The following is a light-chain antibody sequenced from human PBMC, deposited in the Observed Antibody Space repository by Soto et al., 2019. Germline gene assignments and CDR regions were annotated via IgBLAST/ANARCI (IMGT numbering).Light chain of an antibody. Sequence: QSALTQPASVSGSPGQSITISCTGTSSDVGVYNYLSWYQQHPGKAPRVMIYEVSNRPSGVSNRFSGSKSGNTASLTISGLQAEDEADYFCSSYTTSGTPVFGGGTKVTVL. CDR1: SSDVGVYNY. V-gene: IGLV2-14*01. CDR3: SSYTTSGTPV. J-gene: IGLJ3*02. CDR2: EVS.